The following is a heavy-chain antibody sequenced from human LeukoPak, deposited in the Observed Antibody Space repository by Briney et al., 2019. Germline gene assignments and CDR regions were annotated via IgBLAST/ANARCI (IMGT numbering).Heavy chain of an antibody. V-gene: IGHV4-34*01. Sequence: SETLSLTCAVYGGSFSGYYWSWIRQPPGKGLEWIGEINHSGSTNYNPSLKSRVTISVDTSKNQFSLKLSSVTAADTAVYYCARESGLRGYSYGYLDYWGQGTLVTVSS. CDR1: GGSFSGYY. CDR2: INHSGST. J-gene: IGHJ4*02. CDR3: ARESGLRGYSYGYLDY. D-gene: IGHD5-18*01.